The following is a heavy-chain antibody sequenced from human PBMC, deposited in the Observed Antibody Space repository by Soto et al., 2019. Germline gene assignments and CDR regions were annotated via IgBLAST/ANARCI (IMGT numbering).Heavy chain of an antibody. CDR1: GFTFADYA. CDR3: AKDKTTRYQLLVAHYYGMEV. V-gene: IGHV3-9*01. J-gene: IGHJ6*02. CDR2: ISWNSGSI. Sequence: SLRLSCAASGFTFADYAMHWVRQAPGKGLEWVSGISWNSGSIGYADSVRGRFTISRDNAKNSLYLRMNFLRAEDTALYYCAKDKTTRYQLLVAHYYGMEVWGQGTTVTVS. D-gene: IGHD2-2*01.